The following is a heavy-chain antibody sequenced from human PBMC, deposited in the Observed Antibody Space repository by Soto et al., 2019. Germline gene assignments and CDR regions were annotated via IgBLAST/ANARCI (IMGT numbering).Heavy chain of an antibody. CDR2: IYTSGSN. CDR1: GGSISSYY. Sequence: SETLSLTCTVSGGSISSYYWSWIRQPAGKGLEWIGRIYTSGSNNYNPSLKSRVTMSVDTSKNQFSLKLSSVTAADTAVYYCARDEVAANLSGGWFDPWGQGTLVTVSS. J-gene: IGHJ5*02. CDR3: ARDEVAANLSGGWFDP. D-gene: IGHD6-25*01. V-gene: IGHV4-4*07.